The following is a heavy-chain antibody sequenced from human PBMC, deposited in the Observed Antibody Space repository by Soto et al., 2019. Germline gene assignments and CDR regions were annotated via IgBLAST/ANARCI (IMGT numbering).Heavy chain of an antibody. J-gene: IGHJ6*02. CDR2: IYYSGST. CDR1: GGSISSYY. Sequence: SETLSLTCTVSGGSISSYYWSWIRQPPGKGLEWIGYIYYSGSTNYNPSLKSRVTISVDTSKNQFSLKLSSVTAADTAVYYCARNISAAAAPASGYYYYGMDVWGQGNTVTVSS. D-gene: IGHD6-13*01. CDR3: ARNISAAAAPASGYYYYGMDV. V-gene: IGHV4-59*01.